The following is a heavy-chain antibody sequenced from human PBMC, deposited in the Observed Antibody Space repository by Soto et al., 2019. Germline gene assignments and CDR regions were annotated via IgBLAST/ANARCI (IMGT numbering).Heavy chain of an antibody. Sequence: SQTLSLTCAISGDSVSSNSAAWNWIRQSPSRGLEWLGRTYYRSKWYNDYAVSVKSRITINPETSKNQFSLQLNSVTPEDTAVYYCARGPPKPSSNLLWFGELGYYFDYWGQGTLVTVSS. D-gene: IGHD3-10*01. CDR2: TYYRSKWYN. J-gene: IGHJ4*02. CDR1: GDSVSSNSAA. V-gene: IGHV6-1*01. CDR3: ARGPPKPSSNLLWFGELGYYFDY.